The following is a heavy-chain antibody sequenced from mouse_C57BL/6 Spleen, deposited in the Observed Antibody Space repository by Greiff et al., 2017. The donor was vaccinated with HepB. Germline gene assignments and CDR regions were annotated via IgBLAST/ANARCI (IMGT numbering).Heavy chain of an antibody. J-gene: IGHJ4*01. Sequence: QVQLQQPGAELVRPGSSVKLSCKASGYTFTSYWMHWVKQRPIQGLEWIGNIDPSDSETHYNQKFKDKATLTVDKSSSTAYMQLSSLTSEDSAVYYCARIVAHGYYAMDYWGLGTSVTVSS. V-gene: IGHV1-52*01. CDR3: ARIVAHGYYAMDY. D-gene: IGHD1-1*01. CDR2: IDPSDSET. CDR1: GYTFTSYW.